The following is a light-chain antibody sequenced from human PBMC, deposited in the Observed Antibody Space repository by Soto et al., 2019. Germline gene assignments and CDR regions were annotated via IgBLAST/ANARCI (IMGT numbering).Light chain of an antibody. Sequence: EIVLTQSPATLSLSPGERATLSCRASQSVSNFLAWYQQKPGQAPRLLIYDASTRATGIPARFSGSGSGTDFALTIISLEPEGLAVYYCQLRRTWPPLTFGGGTKVEIK. CDR1: QSVSNF. CDR3: QLRRTWPPLT. V-gene: IGKV3-11*01. J-gene: IGKJ4*01. CDR2: DAS.